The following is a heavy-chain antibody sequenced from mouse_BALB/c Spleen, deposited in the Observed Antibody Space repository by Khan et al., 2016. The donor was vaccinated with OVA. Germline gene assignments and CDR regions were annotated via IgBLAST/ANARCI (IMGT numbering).Heavy chain of an antibody. CDR3: ARQPYYHYNIMDY. J-gene: IGHJ4*01. V-gene: IGHV2-6-1*01. CDR1: GFSLTNYG. CDR2: MWSDGST. Sequence: VKLEVSGPGLVAPSQSLSITCTISGFSLTNYGVHWIRQPPGKGLEWLVVMWSDGSTTYNSALKSRLTISKDNSKSQVFLKMNSLQTDDTAMYFCARQPYYHYNIMDYWGQGTSVTVSS. D-gene: IGHD2-10*01.